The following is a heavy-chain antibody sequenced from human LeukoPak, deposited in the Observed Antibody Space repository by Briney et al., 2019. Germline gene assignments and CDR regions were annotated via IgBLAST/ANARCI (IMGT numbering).Heavy chain of an antibody. CDR3: ARMTTGKFDY. Sequence: GASVKVSCKASGYTFTGYYMRWVRQAPGLRLEWMGGIIPIFGTANYAQKFQGRVTITRAASASTTYMELSSLKSEDTAVYYCARMTTGKFDYWGQGTLVSVSS. CDR2: IIPIFGTA. J-gene: IGHJ4*02. CDR1: GYTFTGYY. V-gene: IGHV1-69*05. D-gene: IGHD3-10*01.